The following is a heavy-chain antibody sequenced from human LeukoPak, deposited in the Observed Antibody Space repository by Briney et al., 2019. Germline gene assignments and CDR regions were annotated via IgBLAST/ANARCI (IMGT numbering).Heavy chain of an antibody. CDR1: VYTFTGYY. V-gene: IGHV1-2*02. CDR2: INPNSGGT. J-gene: IGHJ4*02. Sequence: ASVKVSCEASVYTFTGYYMHWVRQAPGQGLEWMGWINPNSGGTNYAQKFQGRVTITRDTSISTAYMEMSRLRSDDTAVYYCARFYDSSGYIDYWGQGTLVTVSS. CDR3: ARFYDSSGYIDY. D-gene: IGHD3-22*01.